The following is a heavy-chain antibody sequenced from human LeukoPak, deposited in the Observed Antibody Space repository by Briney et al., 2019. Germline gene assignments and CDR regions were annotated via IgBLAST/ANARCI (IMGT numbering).Heavy chain of an antibody. CDR1: GGSISSSSYY. J-gene: IGHJ4*02. V-gene: IGHV4-39*01. D-gene: IGHD3-22*01. CDR3: ARSFLVVCYFDY. CDR2: IYYSGST. Sequence: SETLSLTCTVSGGSISSSSYYWGWMRQPPGKGLEWIGSIYYSGSTYYNPSLKSRVTISVDTSKNQFSLKLSSVTAADTAVYYCARSFLVVCYFDYWGQGTLVTFSS.